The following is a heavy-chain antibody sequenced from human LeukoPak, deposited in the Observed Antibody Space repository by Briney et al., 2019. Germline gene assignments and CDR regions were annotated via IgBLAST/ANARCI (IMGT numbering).Heavy chain of an antibody. CDR1: GGSISSYY. CDR2: IYYSGST. D-gene: IGHD6-13*01. V-gene: IGHV4-59*01. CDR3: ARDIAAAGPFDY. J-gene: IGHJ4*02. Sequence: SETLSLTCTVSGGSISSYYWSWIRQPPGKGPEWIGYIYYSGSTNYNPSLKSRVTISVDTSKNQFSLKLSSVTAADTAVYYCARDIAAAGPFDYWGQGTLVTVSS.